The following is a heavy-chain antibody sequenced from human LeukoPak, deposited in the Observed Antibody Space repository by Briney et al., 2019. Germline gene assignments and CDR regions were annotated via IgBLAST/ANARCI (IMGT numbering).Heavy chain of an antibody. CDR3: ARDLYEGYWYFEL. D-gene: IGHD2-8*01. V-gene: IGHV1-2*02. CDR1: GYTFTGYY. CDR2: INPNNGDT. J-gene: IGHJ2*01. Sequence: ASVKVSCKASGYTFTGYYMRWVRQAPGQGLEWMGWINPNNGDTNYAQKFQGRVTMTRDTSISTAYMELSSLRSDDTAVYYCARDLYEGYWYFELWGRGTLVTVSS.